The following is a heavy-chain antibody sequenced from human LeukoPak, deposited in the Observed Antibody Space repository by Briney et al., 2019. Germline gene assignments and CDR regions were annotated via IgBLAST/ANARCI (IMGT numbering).Heavy chain of an antibody. J-gene: IGHJ4*02. CDR3: ARDSTWIQKSFDY. Sequence: GASVKVSCKASGYTFTNYRISWVRQAPGQGLEWMGWISVYNGNTNYAQKSQDRVTMTTDTSTNTAYMELRSLRSDDTALFYCARDSTWIQKSFDYWGQGTLVTVSS. D-gene: IGHD5-18*01. CDR2: ISVYNGNT. V-gene: IGHV1-18*01. CDR1: GYTFTNYR.